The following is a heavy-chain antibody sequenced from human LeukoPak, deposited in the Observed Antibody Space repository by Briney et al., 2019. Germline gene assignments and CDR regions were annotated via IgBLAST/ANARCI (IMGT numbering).Heavy chain of an antibody. V-gene: IGHV3-53*01. CDR3: ARRAGAYSHPYDY. CDR2: IYSDNT. Sequence: GGSLRLSCTVCGFTVSSNSMSWVRQARSKGLEWVSFIYSDNTHYSDSVKGRFSISIDNSKNTLYLQMNSLRAEDSAVYYCARRAGAYSHPYDYWGQGTLVTVSS. D-gene: IGHD4/OR15-4a*01. J-gene: IGHJ4*02. CDR1: GFTVSSNS.